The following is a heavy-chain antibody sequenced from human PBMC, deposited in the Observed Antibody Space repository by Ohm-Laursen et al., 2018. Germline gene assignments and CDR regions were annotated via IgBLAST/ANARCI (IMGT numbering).Heavy chain of an antibody. CDR3: ARAGAVDDYGDSDWFDP. Sequence: SLRLSCTASGFTFSDYYMSWIRQAPGKGLEWVSYISSSGSTIYYADSVKGRFTISRDNAKNSLYLQMNSLRAKDTAVYYCARAGAVDDYGDSDWFDPWGQGTLVTVSS. J-gene: IGHJ5*02. D-gene: IGHD4-17*01. CDR1: GFTFSDYY. V-gene: IGHV3-11*01. CDR2: ISSSGSTI.